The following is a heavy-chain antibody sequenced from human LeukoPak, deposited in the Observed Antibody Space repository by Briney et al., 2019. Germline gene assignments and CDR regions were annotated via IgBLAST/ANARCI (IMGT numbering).Heavy chain of an antibody. CDR1: GYIFTSYG. Sequence: ASVKVSCKVSGYIFTSYGISWVRQAPGQGLEWMGWISGYNSDTNYAQKFQGRVTMTTDTSASTAYMELSSLRSEDTAVYYCAVKVNYGSGSFYFDYWGQGTLVTVSS. J-gene: IGHJ4*02. V-gene: IGHV1-18*01. CDR2: ISGYNSDT. CDR3: AVKVNYGSGSFYFDY. D-gene: IGHD3-10*01.